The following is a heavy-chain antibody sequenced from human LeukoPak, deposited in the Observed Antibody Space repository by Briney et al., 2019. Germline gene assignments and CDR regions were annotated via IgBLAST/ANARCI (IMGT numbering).Heavy chain of an antibody. CDR1: GYTFTGYY. CDR2: INPSSGGT. Sequence: ASVKVSCKASGYTFTGYYMHWVRQAPGQGLEWMGWINPSSGGTNYAQKFQGRVTMTRDTSISTAYMELSRLRSDDTAVYYCARDRGYYDSSGPDQYYNWFDPWGQGTLVTVSS. J-gene: IGHJ5*02. D-gene: IGHD3-22*01. V-gene: IGHV1-2*02. CDR3: ARDRGYYDSSGPDQYYNWFDP.